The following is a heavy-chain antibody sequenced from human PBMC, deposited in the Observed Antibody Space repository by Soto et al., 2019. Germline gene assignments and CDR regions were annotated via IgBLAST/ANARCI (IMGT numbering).Heavy chain of an antibody. CDR2: ISAYNGNT. J-gene: IGHJ6*02. D-gene: IGHD3-10*01. CDR1: GYTFTSYG. Sequence: GASVKVSCKASGYTFTSYGISWVRQAPGQGLEWMGWISAYNGNTNYAQKLQGRVTMTTDTSTSTAYMELRSLRSDDTAVYYCARDRGWFGEGSYGMEVWGQGTTVTVSS. V-gene: IGHV1-18*01. CDR3: ARDRGWFGEGSYGMEV.